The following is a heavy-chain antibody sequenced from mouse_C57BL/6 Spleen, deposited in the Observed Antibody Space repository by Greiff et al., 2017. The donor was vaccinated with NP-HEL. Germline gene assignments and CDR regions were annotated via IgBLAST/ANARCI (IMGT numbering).Heavy chain of an antibody. D-gene: IGHD1-1*01. CDR1: GYTFTDYY. V-gene: IGHV1-26*01. Sequence: EVQLQQSGPELVKPGASVKISCKASGYTFTDYYMNWVKQSHGKSLEWIGDINPNNGGTSYNQKFKGKATLTVDKSSSTAYMELRSLTSEDSAVYYGERKGDSSYWYFDVWGTGTTVTVSS. CDR3: ERKGDSSYWYFDV. J-gene: IGHJ1*03. CDR2: INPNNGGT.